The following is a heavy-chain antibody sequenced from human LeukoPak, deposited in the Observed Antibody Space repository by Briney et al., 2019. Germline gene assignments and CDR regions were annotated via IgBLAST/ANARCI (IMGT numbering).Heavy chain of an antibody. CDR2: INHSGST. CDR3: ARGPYYDILTGFPPSEFDL. CDR1: GGSFSGYY. J-gene: IGHJ5*02. V-gene: IGHV4-34*01. D-gene: IGHD3-9*01. Sequence: SETLSLTCAVYGGSFSGYYWSWIRQPPGKGLEWIGEINHSGSTNYNPSLKSRVTISVDTSKNQFSLKLSSVTAADTAVYYCARGPYYDILTGFPPSEFDLWGQGTLVTVSS.